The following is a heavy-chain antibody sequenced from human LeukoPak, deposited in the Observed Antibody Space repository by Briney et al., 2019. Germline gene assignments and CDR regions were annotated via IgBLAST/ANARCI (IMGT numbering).Heavy chain of an antibody. J-gene: IGHJ4*02. CDR1: GASISGYY. V-gene: IGHV4-59*01. Sequence: SETLSLTCRVSGASISGYYWSWIRQPPGKGLEWIGYISYSGNTNYNPSLKSRVTISADTSKNQFSLKMSSVTAADTAVYFCARLRNWAWDFDSWGQGTLVTVSS. CDR2: ISYSGNT. D-gene: IGHD7-27*01. CDR3: ARLRNWAWDFDS.